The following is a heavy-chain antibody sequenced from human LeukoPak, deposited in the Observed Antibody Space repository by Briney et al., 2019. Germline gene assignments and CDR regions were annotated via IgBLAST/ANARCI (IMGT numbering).Heavy chain of an antibody. Sequence: GGSLRLSSAASGFTFSSYAMHWVRQAPGKGLEWVAVISYDGSNKYYADSVKGRFTISRDNSKNTLYLQMNSLRAEDTAVYYCARERGMIVRYFDYWGQGTLVTVSS. CDR3: ARERGMIVRYFDY. D-gene: IGHD3-22*01. J-gene: IGHJ4*02. CDR2: ISYDGSNK. V-gene: IGHV3-30-3*01. CDR1: GFTFSSYA.